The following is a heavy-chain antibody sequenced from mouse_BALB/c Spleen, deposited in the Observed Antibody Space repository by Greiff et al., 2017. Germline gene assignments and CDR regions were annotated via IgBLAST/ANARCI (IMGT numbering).Heavy chain of an antibody. CDR3: ARDGGYYGSSYWYFDV. V-gene: IGHV5-4*02. CDR1: GFTFSDYY. D-gene: IGHD1-1*01. Sequence: EVKVVESGGGLVKPGGSLKLSCAASGFTFSDYYMYWVRQTPEKRLEWVATISDGGSYTYYPDSVKGRFTISRDNAKNNLYLQMSSLKSEDTAMYYCARDGGYYGSSYWYFDVWGAGTTVTVSS. CDR2: ISDGGSYT. J-gene: IGHJ1*01.